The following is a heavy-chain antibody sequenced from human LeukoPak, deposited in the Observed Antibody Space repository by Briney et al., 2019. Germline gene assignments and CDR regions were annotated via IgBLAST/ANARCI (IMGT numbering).Heavy chain of an antibody. V-gene: IGHV3-15*01. Sequence: GSLSLSCAASGFTFSNAWMSWVRQAPGKGLEWVGRSKSKTDGGTTDYAAPVKGRFTISRDDSKNTLYLQMNSLKTEDTAVYYCARAAYASSPDYWGQGTLVTVSS. CDR1: GFTFSNAW. CDR2: SKSKTDGGTT. J-gene: IGHJ4*02. D-gene: IGHD2-2*01. CDR3: ARAAYASSPDY.